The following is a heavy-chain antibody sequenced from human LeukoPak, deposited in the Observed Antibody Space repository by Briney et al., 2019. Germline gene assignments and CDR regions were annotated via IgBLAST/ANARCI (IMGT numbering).Heavy chain of an antibody. V-gene: IGHV4-34*01. J-gene: IGHJ4*02. Sequence: SETLSLTCAVYGGSFSGYYWSWIRQPPGKGLEWVGEINHSGSTNYNPPLESRVTISLDTIKNQFSLKLSSVPAADTAVYYCARGRHSHDYVWGSYRYVYYFDYWGQGTLVTVSS. CDR1: GGSFSGYY. CDR3: ARGRHSHDYVWGSYRYVYYFDY. CDR2: INHSGST. D-gene: IGHD3-16*02.